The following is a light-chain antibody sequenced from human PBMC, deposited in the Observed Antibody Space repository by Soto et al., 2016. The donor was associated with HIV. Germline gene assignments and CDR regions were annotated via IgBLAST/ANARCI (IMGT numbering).Light chain of an antibody. CDR1: HDINNY. V-gene: IGKV1-17*01. J-gene: IGKJ4*01. CDR3: LQHNSFPPT. CDR2: DAS. Sequence: DIQMTQSPSSLSASVGDRVTITCQASHDINNYLNWYQQKPGKAPKLLISDASTLQSGVPPRFSGSGSGTEFTLTISSLQPEDFATYYCLQHNSFPPTFGGGTKVEIK.